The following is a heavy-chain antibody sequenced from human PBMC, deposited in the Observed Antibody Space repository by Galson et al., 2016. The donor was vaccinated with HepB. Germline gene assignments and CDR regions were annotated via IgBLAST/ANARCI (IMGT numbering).Heavy chain of an antibody. CDR1: GFTFNTYD. V-gene: IGHV3-13*01. J-gene: IGHJ6*01. CDR3: VRGGHYDFSSGYGMDV. D-gene: IGHD3-3*01. Sequence: SLRLSCAASGFTFNTYDMHWVRQVSGKNLERVSLIGTGGDTYYRDSVKGRFTISRENAKTSLYLQMNSLRDGDTAVYYCVRGGHYDFSSGYGMDVWGQGTTVIVSS. CDR2: IGTGGDT.